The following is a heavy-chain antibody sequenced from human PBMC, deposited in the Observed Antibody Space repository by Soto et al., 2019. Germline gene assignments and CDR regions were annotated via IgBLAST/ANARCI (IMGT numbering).Heavy chain of an antibody. Sequence: PSETLSLTCAVSGASIGSGGWWSWVRQPPGRGLGWIAEIFHDGNTNYSPSLKSRVTISVDKSQNQFSLNVYSVTAADTAVYYCARHEGWTGPDQWGQGTLVT. V-gene: IGHV4-4*02. CDR3: ARHEGWTGPDQ. D-gene: IGHD2-8*02. CDR2: IFHDGNT. J-gene: IGHJ5*02. CDR1: GASIGSGGW.